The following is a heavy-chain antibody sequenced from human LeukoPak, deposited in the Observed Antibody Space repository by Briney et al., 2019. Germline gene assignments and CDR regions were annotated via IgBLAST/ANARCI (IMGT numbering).Heavy chain of an antibody. CDR1: GFTFSTYA. D-gene: IGHD3-22*01. CDR2: ISYDGSNK. CDR3: AKDNPYYYDSSGSTGFDY. Sequence: GGSLRLSCAASGFTFSTYALSWVRQAPGKGLEWVAVISYDGSNKYYADSVKGRFTISRDNSKNTLYLQMNSLRAEDTAVYYCAKDNPYYYDSSGSTGFDYWGQGTLVTVSS. V-gene: IGHV3-30*18. J-gene: IGHJ4*02.